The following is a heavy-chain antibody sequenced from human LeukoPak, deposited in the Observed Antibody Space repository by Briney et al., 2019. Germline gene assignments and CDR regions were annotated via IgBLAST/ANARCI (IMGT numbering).Heavy chain of an antibody. D-gene: IGHD2-2*02. J-gene: IGHJ6*02. CDR2: ISAYNGNT. Sequence: GASVKVSCKASGGTFSSYAISWVRQAPGQGLEWMGWISAYNGNTNYAQKLQGRVTMTTDTSTSTAYMELRSLRSDDTAVYYCARDGIVVVPAAIRETAQKLPYYYYGMDVWGQGTTVTVSS. CDR3: ARDGIVVVPAAIRETAQKLPYYYYGMDV. CDR1: GGTFSSYA. V-gene: IGHV1-18*01.